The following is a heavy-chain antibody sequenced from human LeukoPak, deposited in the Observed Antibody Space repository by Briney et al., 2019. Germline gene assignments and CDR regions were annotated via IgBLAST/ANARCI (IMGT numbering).Heavy chain of an antibody. CDR3: ARRGVIAGRGYYFDL. CDR1: GYTFARYW. D-gene: IGHD2-15*01. CDR2: ICAGDSDT. J-gene: IGHJ2*01. Sequence: GESLKISCEGSGYTFARYWIAWVRQVPGKGLEYMGIICAGDSDTTYSPSFQGQVIISADKSVSSAYLQWNSLKASDTAIYYCARRGVIAGRGYYFDLWGRGTLVTVSS. V-gene: IGHV5-51*01.